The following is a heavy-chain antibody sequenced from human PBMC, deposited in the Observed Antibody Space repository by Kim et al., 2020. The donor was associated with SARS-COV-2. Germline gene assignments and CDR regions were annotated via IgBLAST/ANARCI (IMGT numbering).Heavy chain of an antibody. J-gene: IGHJ4*02. Sequence: GGSLRLSCAASGFTFSSYAMSWVRQAPGKGLEWVSAISGSGGSTYYADSVKGRFTISRDNSKNTLYLQMNSLRAEDTAVYYCESAVAGRGPYDYWGQGTLVTVSS. D-gene: IGHD6-19*01. CDR1: GFTFSSYA. CDR3: ESAVAGRGPYDY. V-gene: IGHV3-23*01. CDR2: ISGSGGST.